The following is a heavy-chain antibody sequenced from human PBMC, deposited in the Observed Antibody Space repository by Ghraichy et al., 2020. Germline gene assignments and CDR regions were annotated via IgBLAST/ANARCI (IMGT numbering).Heavy chain of an antibody. J-gene: IGHJ6*03. CDR1: GYTFTSYG. V-gene: IGHV1-18*01. D-gene: IGHD6-19*01. CDR2: ISAYNGDT. Sequence: ASVKVSCKASGYTFTSYGISWVRQAPVQGLEWMGWISAYNGDTNYAQKLQGRVTMTTDTSTSTAYMELRSLRSDYTAVYYCAREYSSGWTHYYMDVWGKGTTVTVSS. CDR3: AREYSSGWTHYYMDV.